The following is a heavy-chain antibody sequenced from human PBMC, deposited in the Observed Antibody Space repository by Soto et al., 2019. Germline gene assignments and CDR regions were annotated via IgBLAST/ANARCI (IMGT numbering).Heavy chain of an antibody. J-gene: IGHJ5*02. Sequence: SETLSLTCAVYGGSFSGYYWSWIRQPPGKGLEWIGEINHSGSTNYNPSLKSRVTISVDTSKNQFSLKLSSVTAADTAVYYCARAKLGLLRFLEWRSAGWFDPWGQGTLVTVSS. CDR2: INHSGST. CDR1: GGSFSGYY. CDR3: ARAKLGLLRFLEWRSAGWFDP. V-gene: IGHV4-34*01. D-gene: IGHD3-3*01.